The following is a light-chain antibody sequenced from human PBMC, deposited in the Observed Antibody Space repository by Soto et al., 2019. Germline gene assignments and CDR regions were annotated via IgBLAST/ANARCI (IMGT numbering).Light chain of an antibody. CDR3: QQSYSSPRT. CDR2: AAS. Sequence: DIQMTQSPSSLSASVGDRVTITCRASQSINFYLNWYQQKPGKAPELLIYAASSLQSGVPSRISGSGSGTDFTLTISSLQPEDFATYYCQQSYSSPRTFGQGTKVEIK. J-gene: IGKJ1*01. CDR1: QSINFY. V-gene: IGKV1-39*01.